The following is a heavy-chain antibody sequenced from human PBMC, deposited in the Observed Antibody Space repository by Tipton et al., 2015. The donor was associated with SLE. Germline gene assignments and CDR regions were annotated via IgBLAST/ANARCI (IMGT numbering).Heavy chain of an antibody. J-gene: IGHJ4*02. CDR2: INHRGST. V-gene: IGHV4-34*01. CDR1: GESFSGYY. D-gene: IGHD2-15*01. Sequence: TLSLTCAVYGESFSGYYWTWIRQPPGKGPEWIGEINHRGSTKYSPSLESRVTISIDMSKNQFSLNLTAVTAADTAVYYCVICSPAGRAYFDYWGQGRLVTVSS. CDR3: VICSPAGRAYFDY.